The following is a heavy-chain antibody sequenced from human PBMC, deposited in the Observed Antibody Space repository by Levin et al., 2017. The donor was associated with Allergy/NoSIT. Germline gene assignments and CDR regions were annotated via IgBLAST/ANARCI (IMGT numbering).Heavy chain of an antibody. CDR2: IYYSGST. V-gene: IGHV4-59*08. J-gene: IGHJ4*02. CDR1: GGSISSYY. Sequence: SSETLSLTCTVSGGSISSYYWSWIRQPPGKGLEWIGYIYYSGSTNYNPSLKSRVTISVDTSKNQFSLKLSSVTAADTAVYYCARRWAGGDDSSGSTRNNYYFDYWGQGTLVTVSS. CDR3: ARRWAGGDDSSGSTRNNYYFDY. D-gene: IGHD6-19*01.